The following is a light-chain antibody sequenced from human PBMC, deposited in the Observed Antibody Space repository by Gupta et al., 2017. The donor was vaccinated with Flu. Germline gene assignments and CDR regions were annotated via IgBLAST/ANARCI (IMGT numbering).Light chain of an antibody. CDR1: QSVSNF. CDR3: QQRRDLLT. J-gene: IGKJ4*01. CDR2: DAS. Sequence: EHVLTQSSATLSLSPGERASLSCRASQSVSNFLAWYQHKPGQAPKLLIYDASNRATGIPARFSGSGSGTDFTLTISSLEPEDSAVYYCQQRRDLLTFGGGTRVQIK. V-gene: IGKV3-11*01.